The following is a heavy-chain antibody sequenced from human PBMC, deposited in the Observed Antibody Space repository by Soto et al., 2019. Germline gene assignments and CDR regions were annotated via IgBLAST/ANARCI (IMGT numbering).Heavy chain of an antibody. D-gene: IGHD1-1*01. J-gene: IGHJ4*02. V-gene: IGHV4-34*01. Sequence: SETLSVTCAVYGGSFSCYYLSWIRQPPGKGLEWIGEINLSGSTNYNPSLKSRVTISVDTSKNQFSLKLSSVTAADTAVYYCARAGTAIYFDYWGQGTLVTVSS. CDR1: GGSFSCYY. CDR3: ARAGTAIYFDY. CDR2: INLSGST.